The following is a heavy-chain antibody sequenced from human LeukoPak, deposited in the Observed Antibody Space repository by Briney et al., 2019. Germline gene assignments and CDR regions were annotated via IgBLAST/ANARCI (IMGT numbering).Heavy chain of an antibody. CDR2: IIPIFGIA. D-gene: IGHD5-24*01. Sequence: SVKVSCKASGGTFSSYAISWVRQAPGQGLEWMGRIIPIFGIANYAQKFQGRVTITADKSTSTAYMELSSLRSEDTAVYYCARDDGDVYNSNWGQGTLVTVSS. V-gene: IGHV1-69*04. J-gene: IGHJ4*02. CDR1: GGTFSSYA. CDR3: ARDDGDVYNSN.